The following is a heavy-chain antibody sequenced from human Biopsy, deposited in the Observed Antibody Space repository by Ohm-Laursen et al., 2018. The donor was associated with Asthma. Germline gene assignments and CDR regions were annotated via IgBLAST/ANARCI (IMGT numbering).Heavy chain of an antibody. Sequence: ASVKVSCKASGYTFINYAIHWVRQAPGQRLEWVGWINAGNGNTKYSQKFQGRVTITRDTSASTAYMDLSSLRSEDTAVYYCARTYFDFLTGQVHDAFAMWGQGTMVTVSS. J-gene: IGHJ3*02. CDR2: INAGNGNT. CDR3: ARTYFDFLTGQVHDAFAM. D-gene: IGHD3-9*01. V-gene: IGHV1-3*01. CDR1: GYTFINYA.